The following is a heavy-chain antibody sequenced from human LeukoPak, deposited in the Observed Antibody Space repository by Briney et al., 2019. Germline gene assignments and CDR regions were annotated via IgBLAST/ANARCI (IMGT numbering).Heavy chain of an antibody. CDR2: IWYEGSNK. CDR3: AVTYDSSGYYFGYFQH. D-gene: IGHD3-22*01. J-gene: IGHJ1*01. Sequence: GGSLRLSCAASGFTLSSYGVHWVRHAPGGGREWVAVIWYEGSNKYYAGSVKGRFTISRDNSKNTLYLQMNSLRAEDTAVYYCAVTYDSSGYYFGYFQHWGQGTLVTVSS. V-gene: IGHV3-33*01. CDR1: GFTLSSYG.